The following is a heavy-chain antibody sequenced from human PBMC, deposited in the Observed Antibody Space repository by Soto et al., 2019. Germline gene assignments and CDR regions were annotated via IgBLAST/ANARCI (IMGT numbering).Heavy chain of an antibody. J-gene: IGHJ4*02. V-gene: IGHV1-3*05. Sequence: QVQLVQSGAEEKKPGASVKVSCKASGYTFTGYAMHWVRQAPGQRLEWMGWINDGNGNTKYSQKFQGRVTITSDTSASTAYMELSSMRSQDTAVYYCARAVAVAADFDYWGQGTLVTVSS. CDR3: ARAVAVAADFDY. CDR2: INDGNGNT. D-gene: IGHD6-19*01. CDR1: GYTFTGYA.